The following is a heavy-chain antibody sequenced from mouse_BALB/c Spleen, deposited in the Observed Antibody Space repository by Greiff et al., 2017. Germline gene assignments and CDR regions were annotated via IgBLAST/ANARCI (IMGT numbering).Heavy chain of an antibody. CDR2: INSNGGST. Sequence: EVQGVESGGGLVQPGGSLKLSCAASGFTFSSYGMSWVRQTPDKRLELVATINSNGGSTYYPDSVKGRFTISRDNAKNTLYLQMSSLKSEDTAMYYCARGFGYYGSSYVDYWGQGTTLTVSS. CDR3: ARGFGYYGSSYVDY. J-gene: IGHJ2*01. V-gene: IGHV5-6-3*01. D-gene: IGHD1-1*01. CDR1: GFTFSSYG.